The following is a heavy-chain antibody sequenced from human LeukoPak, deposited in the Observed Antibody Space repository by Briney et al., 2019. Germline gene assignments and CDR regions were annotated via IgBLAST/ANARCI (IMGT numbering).Heavy chain of an antibody. Sequence: QTGRSLRLSCAASGFTFSSYAMHWVRQAPGKGLEWVAVISYDGSNKYYADSVKGRFTISRDNSKNTLYLQMNSLRAEDTAVYYCAKAPTPIYSGSYFSFDYWGQGTLSPSPQ. CDR3: AKAPTPIYSGSYFSFDY. J-gene: IGHJ4*02. V-gene: IGHV3-30*04. D-gene: IGHD1-26*01. CDR2: ISYDGSNK. CDR1: GFTFSSYA.